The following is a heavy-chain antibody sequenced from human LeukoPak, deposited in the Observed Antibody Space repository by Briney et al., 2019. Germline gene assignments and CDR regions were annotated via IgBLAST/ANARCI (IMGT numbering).Heavy chain of an antibody. Sequence: PGGSLRLSCAASGFTFSSYAMTWVRQAPGKGLEWVSGISGSGGDTYYADSVKGRFTVSRDNSKNTLYLQMNSLRAEDTAVYYCAKMARYSSSWADCSGQGTLVTVSS. J-gene: IGHJ4*02. V-gene: IGHV3-23*01. CDR2: ISGSGGDT. CDR3: AKMARYSSSWADC. CDR1: GFTFSSYA. D-gene: IGHD6-13*01.